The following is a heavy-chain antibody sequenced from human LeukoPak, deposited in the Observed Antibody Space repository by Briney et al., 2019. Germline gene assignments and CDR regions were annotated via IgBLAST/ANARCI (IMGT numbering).Heavy chain of an antibody. J-gene: IGHJ6*02. Sequence: GGSLRLSCAASGFTFSSYSMNWVRQAPGKGLEWVSYISSSSSTIYYTDSVKGRFTISRDNAKNSLYLQMNSLRAEDTAVYYCARDFSGGSPIKYGMDVWGQGTTVTVSS. CDR1: GFTFSSYS. V-gene: IGHV3-48*01. D-gene: IGHD1-26*01. CDR2: ISSSSSTI. CDR3: ARDFSGGSPIKYGMDV.